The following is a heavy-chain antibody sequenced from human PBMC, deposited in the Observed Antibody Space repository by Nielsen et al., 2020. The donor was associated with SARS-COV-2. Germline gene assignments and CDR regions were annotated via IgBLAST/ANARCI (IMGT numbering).Heavy chain of an antibody. D-gene: IGHD5-24*01. CDR2: IIPIFGTA. Sequence: SVKVSCKASGGTFSSYAISWVRQAPGQGLEWMGGIIPIFGTANYAQKFQGRVTMTRDTSTSTVYMELSSLRSEDTAVYYCARGQGYSQFDYWGQGTLVTVSS. J-gene: IGHJ4*02. CDR1: GGTFSSYA. V-gene: IGHV1-69*05. CDR3: ARGQGYSQFDY.